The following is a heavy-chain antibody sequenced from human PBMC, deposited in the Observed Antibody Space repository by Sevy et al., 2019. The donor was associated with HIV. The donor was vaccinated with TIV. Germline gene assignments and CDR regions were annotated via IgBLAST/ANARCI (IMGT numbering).Heavy chain of an antibody. Sequence: GGSLRLSCAASGFTFSSYGMHWVRQAPGKGLEWVALIWYDGTNKYYADSVKGRFTISRDNSENTFYLQMNSLRAEDTAVYYCARGGRIAVSGRFGYLDYWGQGILVTVSS. CDR1: GFTFSSYG. J-gene: IGHJ4*02. CDR2: IWYDGTNK. D-gene: IGHD6-19*01. CDR3: ARGGRIAVSGRFGYLDY. V-gene: IGHV3-33*01.